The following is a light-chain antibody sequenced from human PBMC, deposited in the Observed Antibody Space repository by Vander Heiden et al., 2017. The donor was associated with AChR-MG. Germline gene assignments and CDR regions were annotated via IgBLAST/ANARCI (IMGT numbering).Light chain of an antibody. J-gene: IGLJ1*01. Sequence: QSALTQPASVSGSPGQSITIPCLGTSRDNGGYNHVSWYQHHPGKAPKFMIYDVTKRPSGVSNRFSGSKSGNTASLTISGLLAEDEADYYCASYTSSSSLPYVFGTGTKVTVL. CDR2: DVT. V-gene: IGLV2-14*03. CDR3: ASYTSSSSLPYV. CDR1: SRDNGGYNH.